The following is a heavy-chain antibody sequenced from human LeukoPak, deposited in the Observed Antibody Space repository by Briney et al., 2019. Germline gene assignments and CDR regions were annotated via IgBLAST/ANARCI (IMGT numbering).Heavy chain of an antibody. Sequence: PGGSLRLSCVASGFSFSTYDMYWVRQAAGRGLEWVSALGTNGDAYYLGSVRGRFTTSRENVKNSLYLQMNSLGVEGTAVYYCAREWRGIASHFHGMDVWGQGTTVTVSS. CDR1: GFSFSTYD. J-gene: IGHJ6*02. V-gene: IGHV3-13*01. CDR2: LGTNGDA. D-gene: IGHD6-6*01. CDR3: AREWRGIASHFHGMDV.